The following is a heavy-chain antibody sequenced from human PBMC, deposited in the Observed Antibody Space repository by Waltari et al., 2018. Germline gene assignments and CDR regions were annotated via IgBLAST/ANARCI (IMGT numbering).Heavy chain of an antibody. J-gene: IGHJ4*02. Sequence: QVQLVQSGSELKKPGASVKVSCKASGYIFPNYAMNRVRQATGQGLEWMGRVNTKTGNPTYAQGFRGRFVFSLDTSVSTASLQISSLKAEDTAVYYCARGIQLWGRGSWYFDNWGQGTLVTVSS. CDR3: ARGIQLWGRGSWYFDN. D-gene: IGHD3-16*01. V-gene: IGHV7-4-1*02. CDR1: GYIFPNYA. CDR2: VNTKTGNP.